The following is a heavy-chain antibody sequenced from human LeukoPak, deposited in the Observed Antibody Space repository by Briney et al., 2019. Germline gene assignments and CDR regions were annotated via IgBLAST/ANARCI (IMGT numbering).Heavy chain of an antibody. J-gene: IGHJ4*02. Sequence: PGGSLRLSCAASGFTFDDYAMHWVRQAPGEGLEWVSGISWNSGSIGYADSVKGRFTISRDNAKNSLYLQMNSLRAEDMALYYCAKDRSYGYGIDYWGQGTLVTVSS. CDR1: GFTFDDYA. CDR3: AKDRSYGYGIDY. CDR2: ISWNSGSI. D-gene: IGHD5-18*01. V-gene: IGHV3-9*03.